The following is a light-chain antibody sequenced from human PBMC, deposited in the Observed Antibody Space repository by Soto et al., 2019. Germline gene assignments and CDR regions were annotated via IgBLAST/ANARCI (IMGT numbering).Light chain of an antibody. J-gene: IGLJ1*01. V-gene: IGLV2-14*03. Sequence: QSALTQPASVSGSPGQSITISCTGTSSDVGGYKYVSWYQHYPGKAPKLMIYDVNDRPSGVSDRFSGSKSGNTASLTISGLQAEDEADYYCSSYTSSSTLYVFGTGTKLTVL. CDR1: SSDVGGYKY. CDR3: SSYTSSSTLYV. CDR2: DVN.